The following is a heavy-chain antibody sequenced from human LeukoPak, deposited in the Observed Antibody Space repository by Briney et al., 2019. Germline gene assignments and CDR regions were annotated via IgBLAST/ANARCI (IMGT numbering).Heavy chain of an antibody. CDR1: GGSISSGDYY. D-gene: IGHD4-17*01. CDR3: ARGPYGDYVGY. CDR2: IYYSGST. V-gene: IGHV4-30-4*08. Sequence: SRTLSLTCTVSGGSISSGDYYWRWIRQPPGKGLEWIGYIYYSGSTYYNPSLQSRITISVDTSKNQFSLKLSSVTAADTAVYYCARGPYGDYVGYWGQGTLVTVSS. J-gene: IGHJ4*02.